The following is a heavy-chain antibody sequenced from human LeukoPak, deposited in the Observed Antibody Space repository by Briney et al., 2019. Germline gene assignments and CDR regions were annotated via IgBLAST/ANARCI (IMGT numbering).Heavy chain of an antibody. CDR2: INPSGGNT. J-gene: IGHJ5*01. Sequence: AASVKVSCTASGYIFTSYYMYWVRQPPGQGLEWMGIINPSGGNTNYAQKFQGRVTMTRDTSTSTVYMELSSLRSEDTAVYYCARDRRESQAIVPYWFDSWGQGTLVTVSS. V-gene: IGHV1-46*01. CDR3: ARDRRESQAIVPYWFDS. CDR1: GYIFTSYY. D-gene: IGHD2/OR15-2a*01.